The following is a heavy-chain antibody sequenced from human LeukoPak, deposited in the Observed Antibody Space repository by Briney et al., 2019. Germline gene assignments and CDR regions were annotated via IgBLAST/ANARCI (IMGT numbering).Heavy chain of an antibody. CDR1: GGSISSYY. CDR2: INHSGST. D-gene: IGHD4-17*01. J-gene: IGHJ4*02. CDR3: ARHPPTVTRGFDY. V-gene: IGHV4-34*01. Sequence: SETLSLTCTVSGGSISSYYWSWIRQPPGKGLEWIGEINHSGSTNYNPSLKSRVTISVDTSKNQFSLKLSSVTAADTAVYYCARHPPTVTRGFDYWGQGTLVTVSS.